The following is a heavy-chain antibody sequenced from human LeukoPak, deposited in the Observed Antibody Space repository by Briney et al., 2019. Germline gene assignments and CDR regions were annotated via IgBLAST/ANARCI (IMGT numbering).Heavy chain of an antibody. V-gene: IGHV3-48*03. CDR2: ISSSGGTI. CDR3: ARERGTIDY. Sequence: QPGGSLRLSSAASGFTFSSYEMNWVRQAPGKGLEWVSYISSSGGTIYCADSVKGRFTISRDNAKNSLYLQMNSLRAEDTAVYYCARERGTIDYWGQGTLVTVSS. CDR1: GFTFSSYE. J-gene: IGHJ4*02.